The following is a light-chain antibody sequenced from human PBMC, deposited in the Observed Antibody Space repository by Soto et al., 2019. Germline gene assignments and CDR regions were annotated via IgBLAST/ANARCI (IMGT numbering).Light chain of an antibody. V-gene: IGLV2-14*03. CDR2: DVS. CDR3: ASYTSGRTQI. J-gene: IGLJ2*01. Sequence: QSALTQPASVSGSPGQSITISCTGTSSDVGGYIYVSWYQQHPGKAPKLMIYDVSNRPSGVSNRFSGSKSGNTASLTISGLQTEDEADYYCASYTSGRTQIFGGGTKLTVL. CDR1: SSDVGGYIY.